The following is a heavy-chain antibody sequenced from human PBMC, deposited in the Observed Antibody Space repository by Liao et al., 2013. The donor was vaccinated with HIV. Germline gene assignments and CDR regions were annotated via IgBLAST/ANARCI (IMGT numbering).Heavy chain of an antibody. CDR1: GGSFSGYY. CDR3: ASYDFWSGFTS. V-gene: IGHV4-59*10. J-gene: IGHJ5*02. D-gene: IGHD3-3*01. CDR2: IYTSGST. Sequence: QVQLQQWGAGLLKPSETLSLTCAVYGGSFSGYYWSWIRQPPGKGLEWIGRIYTSGSTNYNPSLKSRVTISVDTSKNQFSLNLTSVTAADTAVYYCASYDFWSGFTSWGQGTLVTVSS.